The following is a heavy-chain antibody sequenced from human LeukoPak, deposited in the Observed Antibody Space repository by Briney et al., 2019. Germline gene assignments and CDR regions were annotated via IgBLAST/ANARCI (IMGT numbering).Heavy chain of an antibody. Sequence: GASVKVSCKVSGYTLTELSMHWVRQAPGKGLEWMGGIIPIFGTANYAQKFQGRVTITADESTSTAYMELSSLRSEDTAVYYCAREGSSGYYNWFDPWGQGTLVTVSS. J-gene: IGHJ5*02. V-gene: IGHV1-69*13. CDR2: IIPIFGTA. D-gene: IGHD3-22*01. CDR3: AREGSSGYYNWFDP. CDR1: GYTLTELS.